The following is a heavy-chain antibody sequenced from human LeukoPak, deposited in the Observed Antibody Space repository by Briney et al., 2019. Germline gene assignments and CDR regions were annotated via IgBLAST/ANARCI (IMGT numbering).Heavy chain of an antibody. CDR2: IYSGGST. CDR3: ARAHNYYYFGMDV. V-gene: IGHV3-66*01. CDR1: GFTFSSTY. Sequence: GGSLRLSCAASGFTFSSTYMTWVRQAPGKGLEWVSVIYSGGSTYYADSVKGRFTISRDGSKNTLHLQMNSLRAEDTAVYYCARAHNYYYFGMDVWGQGTTVTVSS. J-gene: IGHJ6*02.